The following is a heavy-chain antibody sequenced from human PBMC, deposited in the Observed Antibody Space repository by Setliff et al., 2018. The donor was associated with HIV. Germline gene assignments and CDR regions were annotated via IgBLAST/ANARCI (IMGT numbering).Heavy chain of an antibody. CDR2: IFSSGST. V-gene: IGHV4-4*09. J-gene: IGHJ5*02. CDR3: ARRIDNSGSFPDKNWFDT. CDR1: GFTFSDSY. Sequence: ESLKISCAASGFTFSDSYMSWIRQSPGRGLEWIGFIFSSGSTKYNPSLQSRVTMSIDTSKNQFSLKLTSVTAADTAVYYCARRIDNSGSFPDKNWFDTWGQGSLVTVSS. D-gene: IGHD3-10*01.